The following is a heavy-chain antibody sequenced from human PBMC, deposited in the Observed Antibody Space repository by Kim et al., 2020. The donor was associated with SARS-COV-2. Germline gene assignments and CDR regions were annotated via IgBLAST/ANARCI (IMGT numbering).Heavy chain of an antibody. J-gene: IGHJ4*02. CDR1: GDSVSSNSAA. CDR3: ARDPGVVVTATPQPNYFDY. D-gene: IGHD2-21*02. V-gene: IGHV6-1*01. Sequence: SQTLSLTCAISGDSVSSNSAAWNWIRQSPSRGLEWLGRTYYRSKWYNDYAVSVKSRITINPDTSKNQFSLQLNSVTPEDTAVYYCARDPGVVVTATPQPNYFDYWGQGTLVTVSS. CDR2: TYYRSKWYN.